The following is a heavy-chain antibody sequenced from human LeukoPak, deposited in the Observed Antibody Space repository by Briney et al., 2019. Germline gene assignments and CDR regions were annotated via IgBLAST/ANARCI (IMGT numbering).Heavy chain of an antibody. V-gene: IGHV3-23*01. CDR2: ISGGGDGT. Sequence: GRSLRLSCAASGFTFSSYAMTWVRQAPGKGLEWVSTISGGGDGTHYADSVKGRFTISRDNSKNTLYLQMSNLRADDTAVYYCAKDLHGSGTYFDYWGQGTLVPVSS. CDR3: AKDLHGSGTYFDY. D-gene: IGHD3-10*01. CDR1: GFTFSSYA. J-gene: IGHJ4*02.